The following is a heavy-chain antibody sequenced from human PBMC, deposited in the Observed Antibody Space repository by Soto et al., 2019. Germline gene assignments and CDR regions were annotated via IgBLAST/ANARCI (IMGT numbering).Heavy chain of an antibody. CDR1: GFTFSSYA. D-gene: IGHD2-2*01. Sequence: GGSLRLSCAASGFTFSSYAMHWVRQAPGKGLEWVAVISYDGSNKYYADSVKGRFTISRDNSKNTLYLQMNSLRAEDTAGYYCAHIGYCSSTSCYRRYYYGMDVWGQGTTVTVSS. J-gene: IGHJ6*02. CDR3: AHIGYCSSTSCYRRYYYGMDV. V-gene: IGHV3-30-3*01. CDR2: ISYDGSNK.